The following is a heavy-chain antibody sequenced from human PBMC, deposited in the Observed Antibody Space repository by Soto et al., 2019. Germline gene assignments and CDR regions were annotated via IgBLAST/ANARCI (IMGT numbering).Heavy chain of an antibody. V-gene: IGHV4-34*01. J-gene: IGHJ6*02. CDR1: GGSFSGYY. CDR3: ASSQYYYDSSGPYYYYGMDV. Sequence: KTSETLSLTCAVYGGSFSGYYWSWIRQPPGKGLEWIGEINHSGSTNYNPSLKSRVTISVDTSKNQFSLKLSSVTAADTAVYYCASSQYYYDSSGPYYYYGMDVWGQGTTVTVSS. CDR2: INHSGST. D-gene: IGHD3-22*01.